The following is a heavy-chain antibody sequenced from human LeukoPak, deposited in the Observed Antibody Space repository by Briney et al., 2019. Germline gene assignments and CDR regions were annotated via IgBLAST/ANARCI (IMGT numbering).Heavy chain of an antibody. CDR3: ARQSYSGSYTFDY. Sequence: SETLSLTCTVSGLSISSGHYRGWIRQPPGKGLEWIASIYHSGGRFETGSTHYSPSLKSRVTISVDTSKNQLSLMMTSVTAADTAVYYCARQSYSGSYTFDYWGQGTLVTVSS. J-gene: IGHJ4*02. D-gene: IGHD1-26*01. CDR1: GLSISSGHY. CDR2: IYHSGGRFETGST. V-gene: IGHV4-38-2*02.